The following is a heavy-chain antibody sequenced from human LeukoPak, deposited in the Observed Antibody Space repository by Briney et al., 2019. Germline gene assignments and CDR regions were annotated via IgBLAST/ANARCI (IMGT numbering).Heavy chain of an antibody. D-gene: IGHD2-15*01. CDR1: GFTFTGHW. Sequence: PGGCLRLSCVASGFTFTGHWLSWVRPAPGKGLEWVANLNEDGSQKKYVDSVTGRFTISRDNAENSLYMKMNSLRGEDTAMYYCARDAVVGSNDYWGQGALVTVYS. V-gene: IGHV3-7*04. CDR2: LNEDGSQK. CDR3: ARDAVVGSNDY. J-gene: IGHJ4*02.